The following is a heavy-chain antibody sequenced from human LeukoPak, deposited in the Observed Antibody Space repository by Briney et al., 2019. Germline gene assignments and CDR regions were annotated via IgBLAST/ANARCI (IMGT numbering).Heavy chain of an antibody. D-gene: IGHD3-22*01. Sequence: GGSLRLSCAASGFTFSSYGMSWVRQAPGKGVEWVSAISGSGDSTYYADSVKGRFTISRDNSKNTLYLQMNSLRAGDTAVYYCARGLGYYDSSGSHSNYYYYYYMDVWGKGTTVTISS. CDR2: ISGSGDST. V-gene: IGHV3-23*01. CDR3: ARGLGYYDSSGSHSNYYYYYYMDV. CDR1: GFTFSSYG. J-gene: IGHJ6*03.